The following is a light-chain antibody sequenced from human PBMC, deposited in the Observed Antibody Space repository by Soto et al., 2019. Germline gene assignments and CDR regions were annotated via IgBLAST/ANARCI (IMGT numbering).Light chain of an antibody. V-gene: IGLV2-14*01. CDR3: SSYTSSSTPWV. CDR2: EVS. Sequence: QSALTQPASVSGSPGQSITISFTGTSSDVGRYNHVSWYQQHPGKAPKLMIFEVSDRPSGVSNRFSGSKSGNTASLTISGLQAEDEADYYCSSYTSSSTPWVFGGGTKVTVL. J-gene: IGLJ3*02. CDR1: SSDVGRYNH.